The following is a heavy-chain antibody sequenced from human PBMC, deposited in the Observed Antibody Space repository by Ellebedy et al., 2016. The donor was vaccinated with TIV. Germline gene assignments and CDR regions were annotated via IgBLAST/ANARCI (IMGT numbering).Heavy chain of an antibody. J-gene: IGHJ4*02. CDR3: ARVDSWGIVPAINF. Sequence: SETLSLTCTVSGGSINSRVYYWGWIRQPPGTVLVWIGNIYYSGSTYYNPSLKSRVTISVDTSKNQFSLKLSSVTAADTAVYSCARVDSWGIVPAINFWGQGILVTISS. CDR2: IYYSGST. V-gene: IGHV4-39*01. CDR1: GGSINSRVYY. D-gene: IGHD5-12*01.